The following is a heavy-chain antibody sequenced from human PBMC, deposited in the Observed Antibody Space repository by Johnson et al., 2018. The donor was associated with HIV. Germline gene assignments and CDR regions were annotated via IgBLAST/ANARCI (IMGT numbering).Heavy chain of an antibody. CDR3: AKVYSSGWLCDI. CDR2: ISGSGGST. D-gene: IGHD6-19*01. V-gene: IGHV3-23*01. CDR1: GFTFSSYA. J-gene: IGHJ3*02. Sequence: EVLLLESGGGLVQPGGSLRLSCAASGFTFSSYAMSWVRQAPGKGLEWVSAISGSGGSTYYADSVKGRFTISRDNSKNTLYLQMNSLRAEDTAVYYCAKVYSSGWLCDIWVQGTMVTVSS.